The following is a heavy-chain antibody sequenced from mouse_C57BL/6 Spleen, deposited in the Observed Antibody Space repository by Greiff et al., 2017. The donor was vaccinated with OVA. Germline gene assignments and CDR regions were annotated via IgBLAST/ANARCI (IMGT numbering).Heavy chain of an antibody. J-gene: IGHJ4*01. CDR2: ISDGGSYT. V-gene: IGHV5-4*01. Sequence: EVQRVESGGGLVKPGGSLKLSCAASGFTFSSYAMSWVRQTPGKRLEWVATISDGGSYTYYPDNVKGRVTISRDNAKNNLYMQMSHLKAEDTAMYYCAREYYGSSSMDYWGQGTSVTVAS. CDR3: AREYYGSSSMDY. D-gene: IGHD1-1*01. CDR1: GFTFSSYA.